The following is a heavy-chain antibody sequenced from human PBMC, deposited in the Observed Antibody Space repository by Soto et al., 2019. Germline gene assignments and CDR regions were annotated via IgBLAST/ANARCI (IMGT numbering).Heavy chain of an antibody. CDR1: GGSISSYY. D-gene: IGHD3-10*01. J-gene: IGHJ3*02. CDR2: IYYSGST. CDR3: VRRITMVRGADAFDI. Sequence: SETLSLTCTVSGGSISSYYWSWIRQPPGKGLEWIGYIYYSGSTNYNPSLKSRVTISVDTSKNQFSLKLSSVTAADTAVYYCVRRITMVRGADAFDIWGQGTMVTVSS. V-gene: IGHV4-59*01.